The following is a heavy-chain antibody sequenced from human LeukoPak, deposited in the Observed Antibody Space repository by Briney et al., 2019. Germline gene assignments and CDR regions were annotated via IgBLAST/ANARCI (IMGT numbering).Heavy chain of an antibody. Sequence: PGGSLRLSCAASGFTFRNYAMHCVRQASGKRLEWVGRIRSKFSGYATAHAASVKGTFTISRDDSKNTAYLQMTSLKTEDTAVYYCSRHPVDSTGGPGNYWGQGTLVTVSS. CDR1: GFTFRNYA. CDR2: IRSKFSGYAT. D-gene: IGHD3-22*01. V-gene: IGHV3-73*01. CDR3: SRHPVDSTGGPGNY. J-gene: IGHJ4*02.